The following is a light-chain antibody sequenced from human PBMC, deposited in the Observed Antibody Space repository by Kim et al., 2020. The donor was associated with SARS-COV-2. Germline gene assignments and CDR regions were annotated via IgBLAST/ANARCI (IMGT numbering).Light chain of an antibody. J-gene: IGLJ3*02. CDR2: QDN. CDR1: KLGDEY. CDR3: QACDSSTVV. V-gene: IGLV3-1*01. Sequence: SYELTQPPSVSVSPGQTASITCSGDKLGDEYACWYQQKPGQSPVLVIYQDNKRPSGIPERFSGSNSGNTATLTISGTQAMDEADYYCQACDSSTVVFGGGTKLTVL.